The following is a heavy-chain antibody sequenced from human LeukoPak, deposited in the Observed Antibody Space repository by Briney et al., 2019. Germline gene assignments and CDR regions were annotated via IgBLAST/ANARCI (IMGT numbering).Heavy chain of an antibody. Sequence: KTSETLSLTCAVYGGSFSGYYWSWIRQPPGKGLEWIGEINHSGGTNYNPSLKSRVTISVDTSKNQFSLKLSSVTAADTAVYYCARAGVVVTAIPYYFDYWGQGTLVTVSS. CDR2: INHSGGT. CDR3: ARAGVVVTAIPYYFDY. CDR1: GGSFSGYY. J-gene: IGHJ4*02. V-gene: IGHV4-34*01. D-gene: IGHD2-21*02.